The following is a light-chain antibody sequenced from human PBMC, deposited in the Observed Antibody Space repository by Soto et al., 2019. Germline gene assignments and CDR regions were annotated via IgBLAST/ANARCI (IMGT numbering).Light chain of an antibody. J-gene: IGKJ3*01. CDR3: HQLTSYHRT. Sequence: IQLTQSPSSLSASVGDRVTITCRASQGISSSLAWYQQKPGKTPKLLIYAASTLQSGVPSRFSGSGSGTDFTLTISSLQPVAFATYYCHQLTSYHRTFGPGTKVDIK. V-gene: IGKV1-9*01. CDR1: QGISSS. CDR2: AAS.